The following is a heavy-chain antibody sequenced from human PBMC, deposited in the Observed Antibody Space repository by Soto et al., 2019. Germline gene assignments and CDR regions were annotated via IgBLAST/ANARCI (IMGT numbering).Heavy chain of an antibody. V-gene: IGHV4-31*03. CDR3: ARDQAGLERGHFLDY. Sequence: SETLSLTCTVSGGSISRGGYYWSWIRQHQGKGLEWIGYIYYSGSTYYNPSLKSRVTISVDTSKNQFSLKLSSVTAADTAVYYCARDQAGLERGHFLDYWGQGSLDTGSS. CDR2: IYYSGST. J-gene: IGHJ4*02. D-gene: IGHD3-3*01. CDR1: GGSISRGGYY.